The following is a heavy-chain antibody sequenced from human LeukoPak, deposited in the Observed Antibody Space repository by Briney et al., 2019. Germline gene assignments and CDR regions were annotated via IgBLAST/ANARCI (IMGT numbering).Heavy chain of an antibody. CDR3: ARDKLSGRYCSGGSCYSGVY. Sequence: GGSLRLSCAASGFTFSSYSMNWVRQAPGKGLEWVSSISSSSSYIYYADSVKGRFTISRDNAKNSLYLQRNSLRAEDTAVYYCARDKLSGRYCSGGSCYSGVYWGQGTLVTVSS. D-gene: IGHD2-15*01. CDR1: GFTFSSYS. CDR2: ISSSSSYI. V-gene: IGHV3-21*01. J-gene: IGHJ4*02.